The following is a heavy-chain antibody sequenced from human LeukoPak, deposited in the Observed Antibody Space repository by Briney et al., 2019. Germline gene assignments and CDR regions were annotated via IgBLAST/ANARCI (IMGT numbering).Heavy chain of an antibody. Sequence: SETLSLTCTVSGGSISSSSYYWGWIRQPPGKGLEWIGSIYYSGSTYYNPSLKSRVTISVDTSKNQFSLKLSSVTAADTAVYYYARWVVSGIRGAFDVWGQGTMVPVS. CDR3: ARWVVSGIRGAFDV. CDR2: IYYSGST. CDR1: GGSISSSSYY. D-gene: IGHD2-21*01. J-gene: IGHJ3*01. V-gene: IGHV4-39*07.